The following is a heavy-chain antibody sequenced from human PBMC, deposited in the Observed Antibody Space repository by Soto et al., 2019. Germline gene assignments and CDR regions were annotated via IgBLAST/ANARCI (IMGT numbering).Heavy chain of an antibody. Sequence: SGKVCCKASGGTFSSYAISWVRQAPGQGLEWMGGIIPIFGTANYAQKFQGRVTITADKSTSTAYMELSSLRSEDTAVYYCARMVRGVISGMDVWGQGTTVTVSS. CDR3: ARMVRGVISGMDV. V-gene: IGHV1-69*06. CDR2: IIPIFGTA. J-gene: IGHJ6*02. CDR1: GGTFSSYA. D-gene: IGHD3-10*01.